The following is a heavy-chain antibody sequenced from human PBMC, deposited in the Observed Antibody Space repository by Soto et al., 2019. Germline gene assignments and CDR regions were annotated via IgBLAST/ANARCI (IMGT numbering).Heavy chain of an antibody. J-gene: IGHJ6*04. CDR3: AKEFGWELQLSHPYYNSCMDV. Sequence: PEGSLRLSCAASGFTFRSYGMHWVRQAPGKGLEWVALMSFDGSNKYYADSVRGRFTISSDNSKSTLYLQMDILRPEDTAVYYCAKEFGWELQLSHPYYNSCMDVRGKGTKVTVS. CDR2: MSFDGSNK. CDR1: GFTFRSYG. D-gene: IGHD1-1*01. V-gene: IGHV3-30*18.